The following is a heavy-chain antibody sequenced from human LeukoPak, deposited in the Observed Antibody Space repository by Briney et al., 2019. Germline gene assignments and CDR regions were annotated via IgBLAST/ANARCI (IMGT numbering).Heavy chain of an antibody. Sequence: ASVKVSCKASGYTFTGYYMHGVRQAPGQGLEGVGWINPNSGGTNYAQKFQGRVTMTRDPSLSTAYMELSRLRSDDTAVYYCARVRSYYYDSSGYYGGDYYFDYWGQGTLVTVSS. J-gene: IGHJ4*02. CDR3: ARVRSYYYDSSGYYGGDYYFDY. D-gene: IGHD3-22*01. V-gene: IGHV1-2*02. CDR2: INPNSGGT. CDR1: GYTFTGYY.